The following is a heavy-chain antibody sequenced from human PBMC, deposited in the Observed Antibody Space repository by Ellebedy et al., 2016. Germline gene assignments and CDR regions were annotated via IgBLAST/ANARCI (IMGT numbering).Heavy chain of an antibody. J-gene: IGHJ6*02. Sequence: SETLSLTXTVSGGSISSYYWSWIRQPAGKGLEWIGRIHTSGNTDYNPSLKSRVTMSVDMPKDQFSLKLSSVTAADTAVYYCARDCNGGTCYSARGDYYGMDVWGQGTTVIVSS. D-gene: IGHD2-15*01. CDR2: IHTSGNT. V-gene: IGHV4-4*07. CDR1: GGSISSYY. CDR3: ARDCNGGTCYSARGDYYGMDV.